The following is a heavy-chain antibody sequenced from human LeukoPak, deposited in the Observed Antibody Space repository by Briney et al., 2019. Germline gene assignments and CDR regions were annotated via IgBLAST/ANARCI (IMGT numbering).Heavy chain of an antibody. CDR3: AKSIVVVAAALDY. CDR2: ISGSGDRT. D-gene: IGHD2-2*01. V-gene: IGHV3-23*01. J-gene: IGHJ4*02. CDR1: GLTFSNYS. Sequence: AGGSQRLLWEPSGLTFSNYSMRWARQARGGGLEWVSFISGSGDRTHYADCVKGRFTISSDNSKDTLYLQTNSLRAENTAVYYCAKSIVVVAAALDYWGQGTLVTVSS.